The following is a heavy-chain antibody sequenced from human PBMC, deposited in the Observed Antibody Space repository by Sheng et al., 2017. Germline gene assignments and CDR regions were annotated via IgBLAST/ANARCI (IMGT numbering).Heavy chain of an antibody. CDR1: GGSISSYY. CDR3: ARGVTSNYLEVAV. J-gene: IGHJ6*02. V-gene: IGHV4-59*01. D-gene: IGHD4-4*01. Sequence: QVQLQESGPGLVKPSETLSLTCTVSGGSISSYYWSWIRQPPGKGLEWIGYIYYSGSTNYNPSLKSRVTISVDTSKNQFSLKLSSVTAADTAVYYCARGVTSNYLEVAVWGQGDHGSPVSS. CDR2: IYYSGST.